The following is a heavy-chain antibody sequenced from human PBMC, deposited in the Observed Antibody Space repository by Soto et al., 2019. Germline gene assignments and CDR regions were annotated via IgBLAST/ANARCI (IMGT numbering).Heavy chain of an antibody. Sequence: SETLSLTCAVSGVSISSGNWRTWVRQSPQRGLEYIGEIFHDGTANYYPSFERRVAISVDTSKNQFSLKLTSVTAAGTAIYFCARLVYDTRLNYMYFDFWGQGTLVTVSS. CDR3: ARLVYDTRLNYMYFDF. CDR2: IFHDGTA. CDR1: GVSISSGNW. J-gene: IGHJ4*02. D-gene: IGHD3-10*01. V-gene: IGHV4-4*02.